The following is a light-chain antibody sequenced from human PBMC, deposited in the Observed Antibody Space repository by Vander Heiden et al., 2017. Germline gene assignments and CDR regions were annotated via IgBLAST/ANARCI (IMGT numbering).Light chain of an antibody. CDR1: QSVGNNY. J-gene: IGKJ2*02. Sequence: EIVLTQSPGTLSLSPGERATLSCRASQSVGNNYLAWYQQKPGQAPRLLIYDASTRATGIPDRFSGSGSGTDFTLTISRLEPEDFAVYYCQQDAHSPSTFGQGTKMEIK. V-gene: IGKV3-20*01. CDR3: QQDAHSPST. CDR2: DAS.